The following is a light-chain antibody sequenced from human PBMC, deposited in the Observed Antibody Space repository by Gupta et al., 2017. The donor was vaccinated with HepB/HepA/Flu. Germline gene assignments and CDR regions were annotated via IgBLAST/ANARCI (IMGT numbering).Light chain of an antibody. CDR3: QRENNYPAT. V-gene: IGKV1D-16*01. CDR1: QGINSW. J-gene: IGKJ5*01. CDR2: AAS. Sequence: DIQMTQSPSSLSASVGDRVTITCRASQGINSWLAWYQQKPEKAPKSLIYAASRSQSGVPSRIRGSASATDFTLTISSLHPEDFATYCSQRENNYPATFGQGTQVEI.